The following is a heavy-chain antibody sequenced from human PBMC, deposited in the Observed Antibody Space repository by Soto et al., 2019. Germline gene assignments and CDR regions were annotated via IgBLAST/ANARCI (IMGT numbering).Heavy chain of an antibody. V-gene: IGHV3-73*01. J-gene: IGHJ4*02. CDR3: TRLHFIVEPGINY. Sequence: GGSLRLSCAASGLSFSGYGIHWVRQASGKGLEWVGRIRTKSNHYATAYSASVKGRFTISRDDSRNTAYLQMNSLETEDTAVYYCTRLHFIVEPGINYWGQGTLVTVSS. CDR1: GLSFSGYG. D-gene: IGHD6-13*01. CDR2: IRTKSNHYAT.